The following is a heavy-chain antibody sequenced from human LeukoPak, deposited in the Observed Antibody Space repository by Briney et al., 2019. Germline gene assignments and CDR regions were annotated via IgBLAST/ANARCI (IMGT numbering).Heavy chain of an antibody. V-gene: IGHV4-4*02. CDR3: ARRAVVTSYWCFDL. CDR2: IYHSGST. D-gene: IGHD4-23*01. CDR1: GGSISSSNW. J-gene: IGHJ2*01. Sequence: SETLSLTCAVSGGSISSSNWWSWVRQPPGKGLEWIGEIYHSGSTNYNPSLKSRVTISVDKSKNQFSLKLSSVTAADTAVYYCARRAVVTSYWCFDLWGRGTLVTVSS.